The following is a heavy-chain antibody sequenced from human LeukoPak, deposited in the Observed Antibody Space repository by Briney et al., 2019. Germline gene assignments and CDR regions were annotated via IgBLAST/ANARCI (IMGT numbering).Heavy chain of an antibody. CDR1: GDSISSSSYY. J-gene: IGHJ4*02. V-gene: IGHV4-39*01. Sequence: SETLSLTCTVSGDSISSSSYYWGWIRQPPGKGLECIGSIYYSGATYYNPFLKSRVTISVDTSRNQFSLRLSSVTAADTAVYYCARQRWGDYGRVDYWGQGTLVTVSS. CDR3: ARQRWGDYGRVDY. D-gene: IGHD4/OR15-4a*01. CDR2: IYYSGAT.